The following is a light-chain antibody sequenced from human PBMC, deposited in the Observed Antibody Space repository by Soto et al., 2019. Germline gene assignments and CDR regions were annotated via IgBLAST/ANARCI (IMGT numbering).Light chain of an antibody. CDR3: PTWGSGIPLV. V-gene: IGLV4-69*01. CDR1: SGHSRYA. CDR2: LNSDGSH. J-gene: IGLJ3*02. Sequence: QSVLTQSPSASASLGASVKLTCTLSSGHSRYAIAWHQQQPEKGPRFLMKLNSDGSHSRGDGIPDRFSGSSSGAERYLTISSLPSEDEADYYCPTWGSGIPLVFGGGTKLTVL.